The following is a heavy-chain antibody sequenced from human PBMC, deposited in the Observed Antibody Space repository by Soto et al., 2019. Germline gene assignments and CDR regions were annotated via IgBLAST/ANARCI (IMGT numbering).Heavy chain of an antibody. CDR1: GFTFSNYG. CDR2: ILYDGSNK. D-gene: IGHD1-26*01. Sequence: GGSLRLSCAASGFTFSNYGMHWARQAPGKGLEWVAAILYDGSNKYYADSVKGRFTISRDNSKNTLYLQMNSLRAEDTAVYYCAGGIYYFDKCGQGTLHTISS. V-gene: IGHV3-33*01. CDR3: AGGIYYFDK. J-gene: IGHJ4*02.